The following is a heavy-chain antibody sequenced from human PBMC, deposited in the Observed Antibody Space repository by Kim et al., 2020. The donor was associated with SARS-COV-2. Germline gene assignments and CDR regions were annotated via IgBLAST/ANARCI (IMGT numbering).Heavy chain of an antibody. J-gene: IGHJ4*02. V-gene: IGHV4-59*01. Sequence: SETLSLICTVSDGSISSYYWSWIRQPPGKGLEWIGYIYYSGSTNYNPSLNSRVTISVDTSKNQFSLKLNSVTAADTAVYYCARGAHYYDGAYFDYWGQGTLVTVSS. CDR1: DGSISSYY. D-gene: IGHD3-22*01. CDR2: IYYSGST. CDR3: ARGAHYYDGAYFDY.